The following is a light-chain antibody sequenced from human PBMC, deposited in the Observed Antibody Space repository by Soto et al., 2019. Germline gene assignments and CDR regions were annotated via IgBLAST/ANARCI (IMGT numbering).Light chain of an antibody. J-gene: IGLJ2*01. V-gene: IGLV1-44*01. CDR1: SSNIGRNT. CDR2: NDN. Sequence: QSVLTQPPSTSGTPGQRVTISCSGSSSNIGRNTVNWYQQFPGTAPKLLIYNDNQRPSGVPARFSGSKSGTSASLAISGLQSEDDADYYCATWDDSLNGHVVFGGGTKVTVL. CDR3: ATWDDSLNGHVV.